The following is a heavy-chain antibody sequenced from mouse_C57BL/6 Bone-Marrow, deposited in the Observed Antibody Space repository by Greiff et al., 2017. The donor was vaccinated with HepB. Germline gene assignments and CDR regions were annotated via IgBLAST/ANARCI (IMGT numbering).Heavy chain of an antibody. Sequence: VQLQQSGAELVRPGASVTLSCKASGYTFTDYEMHWVKQTPVHGLEWIGAIDPETGGTAYNQKFKGKAILTADKSSSTAYMELRGLTSEDSAVYYSFYDGYYDAMDYWGQGTSVTVSS. V-gene: IGHV1-15*01. D-gene: IGHD2-3*01. CDR3: FYDGYYDAMDY. J-gene: IGHJ4*01. CDR2: IDPETGGT. CDR1: GYTFTDYE.